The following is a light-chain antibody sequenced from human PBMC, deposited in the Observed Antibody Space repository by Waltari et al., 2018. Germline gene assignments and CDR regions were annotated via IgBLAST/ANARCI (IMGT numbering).Light chain of an antibody. CDR3: TSYTSSITLV. V-gene: IGLV2-14*01. CDR1: SSDVGGYNY. Sequence: QSALTQPASVSGSPGQSITISCTGTSSDVGGYNYASWSQQTPGKAPKLLIYEVTTRPSGFSDHFSGAKPGNTASLTISGLQAVDEADYYCTSYTSSITLVFGGGTKLTVL. CDR2: EVT. J-gene: IGLJ3*02.